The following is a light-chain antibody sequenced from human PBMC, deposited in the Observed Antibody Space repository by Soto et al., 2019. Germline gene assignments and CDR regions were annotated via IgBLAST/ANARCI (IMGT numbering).Light chain of an antibody. CDR3: QQYGSSPYT. CDR1: QSVSRSY. J-gene: IGKJ2*01. Sequence: EIVLTQSPGTLSLSPGERATLSCRASQSVSRSYLAWYQQKPGQAPRLLIYGASTRATGIPDRFSGSGSGTDFTLTISSLEPEDFAVYYCQQYGSSPYTFGHGTKLEIK. V-gene: IGKV3-20*01. CDR2: GAS.